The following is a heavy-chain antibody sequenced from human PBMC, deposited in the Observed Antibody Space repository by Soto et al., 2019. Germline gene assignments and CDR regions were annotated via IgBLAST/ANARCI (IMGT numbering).Heavy chain of an antibody. CDR3: ARGTTVDTGHY. D-gene: IGHD4-17*01. CDR1: GYTFTSYG. J-gene: IGHJ4*02. CDR2: ISAYNANT. Sequence: ASVKVSCKASGYTFTSYGISGVRQAPGQGLEWMGWISAYNANTNYEQKFQGRVTMTTDTSTSTAYMELRSLRSDDTAVYYCARGTTVDTGHYWGQGTLVTVPS. V-gene: IGHV1-18*01.